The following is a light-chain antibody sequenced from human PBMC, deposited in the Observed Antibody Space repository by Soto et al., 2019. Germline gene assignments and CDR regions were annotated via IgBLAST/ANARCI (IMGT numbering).Light chain of an antibody. J-gene: IGLJ1*01. CDR1: SSDVGGYNY. CDR3: SSYTSSSTPFYV. V-gene: IGLV2-14*01. CDR2: EVS. Sequence: QSAVTQPACVSGSPGQSITISCTGTSSDVGGYNYVSWYQQHPGKAPKLMIYEVSNRPSGVSNRFSGSKSGNTASLTISGLQAEDEADYYCSSYTSSSTPFYVFGTGTKLTVL.